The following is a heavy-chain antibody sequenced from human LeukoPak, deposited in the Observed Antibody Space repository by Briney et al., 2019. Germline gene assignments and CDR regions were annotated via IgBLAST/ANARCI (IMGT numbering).Heavy chain of an antibody. D-gene: IGHD6-13*01. Sequence: PGGSLRLSCAASGFTFSNYWMHWVRQAPGKGLEWVSALYSGGTTYYADSVKGRFTISRDNSKNTLYLQMNSLRAEDTAVYYCARDKYSSSWYYYYYMDVWGKGTTVTVSS. CDR3: ARDKYSSSWYYYYYMDV. CDR2: LYSGGTT. CDR1: GFTFSNYW. J-gene: IGHJ6*03. V-gene: IGHV3-66*02.